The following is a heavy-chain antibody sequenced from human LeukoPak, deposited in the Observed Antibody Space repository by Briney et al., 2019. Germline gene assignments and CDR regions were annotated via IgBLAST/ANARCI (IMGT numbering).Heavy chain of an antibody. D-gene: IGHD6-13*01. CDR2: ISGSGGST. CDR3: ASSSWERGFDY. J-gene: IGHJ4*02. V-gene: IGHV3-23*01. CDR1: GFTFSSYA. Sequence: GGSLRLSCAASGFTFSSYAMSWVRQAPGKGLEWVSAISGSGGSTYYADSVKGRFTISRDNAKNSLYLQMNSLRAEDTAVYYCASSSWERGFDYWGQGTLVTVSS.